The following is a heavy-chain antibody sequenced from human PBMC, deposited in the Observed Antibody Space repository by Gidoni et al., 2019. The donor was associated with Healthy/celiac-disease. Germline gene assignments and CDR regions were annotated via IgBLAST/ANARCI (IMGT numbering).Heavy chain of an antibody. CDR2: IKSKTDGGTT. D-gene: IGHD1-26*01. J-gene: IGHJ4*02. CDR1: GFTFSNAW. CDR3: TTVLRELPNFDY. V-gene: IGHV3-15*01. Sequence: EVQLVESGGGLVKRGGYLRLSCAASGFTFSNAWMSWVRQAPGKGLEWVGRIKSKTDGGTTDYAAPVKGRFTISRDDSKNTLYLQMNSLKTEDTAVYYCTTVLRELPNFDYWGQGTLVTVSS.